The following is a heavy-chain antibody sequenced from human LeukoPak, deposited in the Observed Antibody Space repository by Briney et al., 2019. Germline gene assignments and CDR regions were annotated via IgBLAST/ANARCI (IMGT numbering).Heavy chain of an antibody. V-gene: IGHV3-23*01. CDR2: ISGSGGST. CDR1: GFTFSSYA. Sequence: GGSLRLSCAASGFTFSSYAMSWVRQAPGKGLEWVSAISGSGGSTYYADSVKGRFTISRDNSKNTLYLQMNSLRAEDTAVYYCGAVAGRDYYYYYYMDVWGKRTTVTASS. CDR3: GAVAGRDYYYYYYMDV. J-gene: IGHJ6*03. D-gene: IGHD6-19*01.